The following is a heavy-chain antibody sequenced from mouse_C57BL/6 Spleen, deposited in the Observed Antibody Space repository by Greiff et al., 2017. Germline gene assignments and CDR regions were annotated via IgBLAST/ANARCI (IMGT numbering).Heavy chain of an antibody. CDR3: ARRSYDYDLPWFAY. CDR1: GYSFTGYY. J-gene: IGHJ3*01. D-gene: IGHD2-4*01. CDR2: INPSTGGT. Sequence: VQLQQPGPELVKPGASVKISCKASGYSFTGYYMNWVKQSPEKSLEWIGEINPSTGGTTYNQKFKAKATLTVDKSSSTAYMQLKSLTSEDSAVYYCARRSYDYDLPWFAYWGQGTLVTVSA. V-gene: IGHV1-42*01.